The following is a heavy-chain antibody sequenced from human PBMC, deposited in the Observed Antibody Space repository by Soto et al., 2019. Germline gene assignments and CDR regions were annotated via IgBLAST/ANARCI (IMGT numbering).Heavy chain of an antibody. Sequence: QVQLVASGGGVVQPGRSLRLSCETSGFMFSTSGMHWVRQAPGKGLEGVSGIWLDGSERYYSDSVKGRFTISRDNSKNRLSLQMNSLRVEDTAVYFCARDASGTTSFLVSGGQGALVTVSS. V-gene: IGHV3-33*01. CDR3: ARDASGTTSFLVS. D-gene: IGHD1-1*01. CDR1: GFMFSTSG. CDR2: IWLDGSER. J-gene: IGHJ5*01.